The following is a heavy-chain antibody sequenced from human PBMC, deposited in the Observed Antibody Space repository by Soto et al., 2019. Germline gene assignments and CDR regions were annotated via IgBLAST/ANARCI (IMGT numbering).Heavy chain of an antibody. V-gene: IGHV1-18*01. Sequence: QVQLVQSGAEVKKPGASVKVSCKASGYTFTTFGISWVRQAPRQGLEWMGWISAYNGNTNYAQNFQGRITMTTDTSTRTAYRELRRLRSDDTAVYYCAREGTPIDYWGQGTPVTVSS. D-gene: IGHD2-15*01. CDR3: AREGTPIDY. CDR1: GYTFTTFG. J-gene: IGHJ4*02. CDR2: ISAYNGNT.